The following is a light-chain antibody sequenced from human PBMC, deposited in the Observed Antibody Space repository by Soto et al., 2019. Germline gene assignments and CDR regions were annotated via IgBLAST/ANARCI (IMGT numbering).Light chain of an antibody. J-gene: IGLJ1*01. CDR2: EGS. V-gene: IGLV2-23*01. CDR1: SSDVGSYNL. Sequence: QSVLTQPASVSGSPGQSITISCTGTSSDVGSYNLVSWYQQHPGKAPKLMIYEGSKRPSGVSNHFSGSKSGNTASLTISGLQAEDEADYYCCSYAGSSTDVFGTGAKLTVL. CDR3: CSYAGSSTDV.